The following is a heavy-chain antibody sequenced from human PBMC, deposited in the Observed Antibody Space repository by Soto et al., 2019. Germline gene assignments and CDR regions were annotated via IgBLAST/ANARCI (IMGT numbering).Heavy chain of an antibody. J-gene: IGHJ6*02. V-gene: IGHV5-51*01. D-gene: IGHD3-22*01. CDR1: GYSFTSYW. CDR2: IYPGDSDT. Sequence: GESLKISGKGSGYSFTSYWIGWVRQMPGKGLEWMGIIYPGDSDTRYSPSFQGQVTISADKSISTAYLQWSSLKASDTAMYYCARHPHYYDSSGYYPRYYYYYGMDVWGQGTTVTVSS. CDR3: ARHPHYYDSSGYYPRYYYYYGMDV.